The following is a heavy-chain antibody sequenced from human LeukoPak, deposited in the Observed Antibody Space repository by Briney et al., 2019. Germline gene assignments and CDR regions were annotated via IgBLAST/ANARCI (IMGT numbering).Heavy chain of an antibody. D-gene: IGHD4-23*01. V-gene: IGHV4-61*01. CDR2: IYYSGST. Sequence: SETLSLTCTVSGGSVSSGSYYWSWIRQPPGKGLEWIGYIYYSGSTNYNPSLKSRVTISVDTSKNQFSLKLSSVTAADTAVYYCARHYGGNSGLDYWGQGTLVTVSS. CDR1: GGSVSSGSYY. CDR3: ARHYGGNSGLDY. J-gene: IGHJ4*02.